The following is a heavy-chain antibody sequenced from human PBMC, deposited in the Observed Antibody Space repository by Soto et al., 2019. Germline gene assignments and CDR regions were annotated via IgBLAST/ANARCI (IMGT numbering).Heavy chain of an antibody. CDR3: VKDRQYCSVGPCRTSFDS. Sequence: QVQLVESGGGVVQPGRSLRLSCAASGFFFSTYGMHWVRQAPGKGLEWVTFISYDGATQYYADSVKGRFSVSRDNPKNTVSLQMNSLRAEDTAVYYCVKDRQYCSVGPCRTSFDSWGQGNLVTVSS. CDR2: ISYDGATQ. V-gene: IGHV3-30*18. J-gene: IGHJ4*02. D-gene: IGHD2-15*01. CDR1: GFFFSTYG.